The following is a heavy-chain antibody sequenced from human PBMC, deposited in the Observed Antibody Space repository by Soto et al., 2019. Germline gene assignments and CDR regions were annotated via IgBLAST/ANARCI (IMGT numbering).Heavy chain of an antibody. V-gene: IGHV3-33*01. CDR2: IWYDGSNK. J-gene: IGHJ6*02. CDR3: ARDFGPREQQPYPLPYYYYGMDV. CDR1: GFTFSSYG. D-gene: IGHD6-13*01. Sequence: PGGSLRLSCAASGFTFSSYGMHWVRQAPGKGLEWVAVIWYDGSNKYYADSVKGRFTISRDNSKNTLYLQMNSLRAEDTAVYYCARDFGPREQQPYPLPYYYYGMDVWGQGTTVTVSS.